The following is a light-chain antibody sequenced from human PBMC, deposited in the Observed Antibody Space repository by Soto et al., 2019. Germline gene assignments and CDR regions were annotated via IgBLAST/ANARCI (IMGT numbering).Light chain of an antibody. CDR1: SSDVGGYNY. CDR2: DVS. J-gene: IGLJ1*01. Sequence: QSALTQPRSVSWSPGQSVTISCTGTSSDVGGYNYVSWYPQHPGKAPKLMIYDVSKRPSGVPDRFSGSKSGNTASLTISGLQAEDEADYYCCSYAGSYTHYVFGTGTKVTVL. V-gene: IGLV2-11*01. CDR3: CSYAGSYTHYV.